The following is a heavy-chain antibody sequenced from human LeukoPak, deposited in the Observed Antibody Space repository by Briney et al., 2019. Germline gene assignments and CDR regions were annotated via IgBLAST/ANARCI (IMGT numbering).Heavy chain of an antibody. J-gene: IGHJ4*02. CDR2: IKSDGGT. D-gene: IGHD3-22*01. V-gene: IGHV3-74*01. CDR1: GFTFSTYW. CDR3: ARDKYDSSGRFDY. Sequence: PGGSLRLSCAASGFTFSTYWMHWVRQAPGKGLVWVSRIKSDGGTNYADSVKGRFTISRDNAKKTVSLQMNSLRPEDTAFYYCARDKYDSSGRFDYWGQGTLVTVSS.